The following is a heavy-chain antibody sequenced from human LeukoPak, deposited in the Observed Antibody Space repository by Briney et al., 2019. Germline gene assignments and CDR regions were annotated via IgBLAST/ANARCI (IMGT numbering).Heavy chain of an antibody. CDR1: GFTFSSYA. V-gene: IGHV3-21*05. J-gene: IGHJ1*01. CDR2: ISSSSSYT. CDR3: ARSRYYYDSSGYDPEYFQH. D-gene: IGHD3-22*01. Sequence: GGSLRLSCAASGFTFSSYAITWVRQAPGKGLEWVSYISSSSSYTNYADSVKGRFTISRDNAKNSLYLQMNSLRAEDTAVYYCARSRYYYDSSGYDPEYFQHWGQGTLVTVSS.